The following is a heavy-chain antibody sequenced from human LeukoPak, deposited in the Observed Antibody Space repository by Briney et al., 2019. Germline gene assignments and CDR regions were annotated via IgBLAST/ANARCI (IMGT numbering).Heavy chain of an antibody. CDR1: GGTFSSYA. V-gene: IGHV1-69*06. D-gene: IGHD5-18*01. CDR3: ARVLDREYSYGCFDY. CDR2: IIPIFGTA. Sequence: SVKVSCKASGGTFSSYAISWVRQAPGQGLEWMGGIIPIFGTANYAQKFQGRVTITADKSTSTAYMELSSLRSEDTAVYYCARVLDREYSYGCFDYWGQGTLVTVSS. J-gene: IGHJ4*02.